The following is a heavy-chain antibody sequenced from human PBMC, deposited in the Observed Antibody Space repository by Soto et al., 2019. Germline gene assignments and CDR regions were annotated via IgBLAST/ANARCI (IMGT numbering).Heavy chain of an antibody. D-gene: IGHD3-16*01. CDR1: GGFLSESY. J-gene: IGHJ5*02. CDR2: INHVGGT. Sequence: SETLSLTCAVYGGFLSESYWTWIRLPPGKGLEWIGEINHVGGTNYNPSLKSRVTMSVDTSQNQFSLRLISVTAADTAMYFCVRIRYQLPSSVLWLDPWGQGTPVTVSS. V-gene: IGHV4-34*01. CDR3: VRIRYQLPSSVLWLDP.